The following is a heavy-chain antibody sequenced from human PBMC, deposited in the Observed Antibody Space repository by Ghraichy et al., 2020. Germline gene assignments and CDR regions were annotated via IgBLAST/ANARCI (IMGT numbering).Heavy chain of an antibody. V-gene: IGHV1-18*01. CDR2: ISPYNGNT. J-gene: IGHJ6*02. Sequence: ASVKVSCKASGYTFITYGISWVRQAPGQGLEWMGWISPYNGNTNYAQKIQDRITMTTDSSTSTAYMELRSLRPDDTAVYYCARDLHAMIPSCLDVRGQGTTVSVSS. CDR1: GYTFITYG. D-gene: IGHD3-22*01. CDR3: ARDLHAMIPSCLDV.